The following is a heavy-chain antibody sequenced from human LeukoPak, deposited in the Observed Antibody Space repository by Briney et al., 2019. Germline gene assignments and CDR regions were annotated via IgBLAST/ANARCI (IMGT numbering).Heavy chain of an antibody. CDR3: ARQLGYCTGTSCFGRSGTFDI. D-gene: IGHD2-2*01. CDR1: GFTVSSNY. J-gene: IGHJ3*02. CDR2: IYTGGNT. Sequence: PGGSLRLSCAVSGFTVSSNYMSWVRQAPGKGLEWVSIIYTGGNTYYADSVEGRFTISRDNSRNTLYLQMNSLRPEDTAVYYCARQLGYCTGTSCFGRSGTFDIWGQGTMVTVSS. V-gene: IGHV3-66*02.